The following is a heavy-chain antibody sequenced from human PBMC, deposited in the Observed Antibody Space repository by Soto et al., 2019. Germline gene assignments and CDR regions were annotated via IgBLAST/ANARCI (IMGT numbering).Heavy chain of an antibody. Sequence: PSETLSLTCTVSGGSISSYYWSWIRQPPGKGLEWIGYIYYSGSTNYNPSLKSRVTISVDTSKNQFSLKLSSVTAADTAVYYCARDLSERITIFGVVSRSYAMDVWGQGTTVTVSS. CDR2: IYYSGST. D-gene: IGHD3-3*01. J-gene: IGHJ6*02. CDR3: ARDLSERITIFGVVSRSYAMDV. V-gene: IGHV4-59*01. CDR1: GGSISSYY.